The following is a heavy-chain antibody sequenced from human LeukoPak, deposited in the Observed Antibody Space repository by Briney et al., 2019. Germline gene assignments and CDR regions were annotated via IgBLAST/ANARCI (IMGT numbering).Heavy chain of an antibody. J-gene: IGHJ5*02. D-gene: IGHD1-14*01. Sequence: SETLSLTCTVSGGSISSSSYYWGWIRQPPGKGLEYIGTIYYGGSTYYSPSLKSRVTISVDTSRNHFSLKLTSVTATDTAVYYCARQALPDLNWFDPWGQGTLVTVSS. CDR1: GGSISSSSYY. CDR2: IYYGGST. V-gene: IGHV4-39*01. CDR3: ARQALPDLNWFDP.